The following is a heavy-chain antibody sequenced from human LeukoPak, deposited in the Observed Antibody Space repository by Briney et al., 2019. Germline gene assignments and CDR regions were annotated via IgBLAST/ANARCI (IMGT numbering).Heavy chain of an antibody. CDR1: GFTFSSYA. J-gene: IGHJ3*02. Sequence: GGSLRLSCAASGFTFSSYAMSWVRQAPGKGLEWVSAISDSGGSTYYADSVKGRFTISRDNSKNTLYLQMNSLRAEDTAVYYCAKDEDSSGWLDAFDIWGQGTMVTVSS. V-gene: IGHV3-23*01. CDR2: ISDSGGST. D-gene: IGHD6-19*01. CDR3: AKDEDSSGWLDAFDI.